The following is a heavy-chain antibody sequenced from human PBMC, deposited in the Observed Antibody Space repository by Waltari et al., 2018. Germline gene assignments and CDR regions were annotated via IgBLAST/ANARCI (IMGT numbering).Heavy chain of an antibody. CDR1: GFTFPYYA. J-gene: IGHJ4*02. Sequence: DVKLLESGGGSVQRGGSLRLSCAASGFTFPYYALIWVRQAPGKGLEWVSAVSGSGNGTFYADSVKGRFSISRDNFNNALYLQMNSLRDDDTAVYYCVKDGTTGYIYGKAFDLWGQGTLVTVSS. CDR3: VKDGTTGYIYGKAFDL. V-gene: IGHV3-23*01. D-gene: IGHD5-18*01. CDR2: VSGSGNGT.